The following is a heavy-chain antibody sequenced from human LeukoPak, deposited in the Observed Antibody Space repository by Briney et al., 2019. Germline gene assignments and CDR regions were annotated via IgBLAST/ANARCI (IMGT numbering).Heavy chain of an antibody. D-gene: IGHD4-23*01. CDR1: GGTFSSYV. V-gene: IGHV1-69*04. CDR3: AREDLSTVATGTSGMDV. Sequence: SVKVSCKASGGTFSSYVISWVRQAPGQGLEGMGRIIPIYGIAIYAKKCQGRVTITADKSTSTAYMELSSLRSEETAVYYWAREDLSTVATGTSGMDVWGQGTTVTVSS. J-gene: IGHJ6*02. CDR2: IIPIYGIA.